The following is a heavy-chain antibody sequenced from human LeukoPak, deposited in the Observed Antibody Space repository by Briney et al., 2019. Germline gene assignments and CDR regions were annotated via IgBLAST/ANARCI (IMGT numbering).Heavy chain of an antibody. J-gene: IGHJ4*02. V-gene: IGHV3-20*04. Sequence: GGSLRLSCAASGGSFDDYGMSWVRQVPGKGLEWVSGINWDGGNTGYAASVKGRFTISRDNAENSLYLQMNSLRDEDTALYYCVKDLSSNWCSFDYWGQGALVTVSS. D-gene: IGHD6-13*01. CDR3: VKDLSSNWCSFDY. CDR1: GGSFDDYG. CDR2: INWDGGNT.